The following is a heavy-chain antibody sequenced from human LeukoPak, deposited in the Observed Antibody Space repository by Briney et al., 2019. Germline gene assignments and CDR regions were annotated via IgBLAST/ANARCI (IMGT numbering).Heavy chain of an antibody. Sequence: GGSLRLSCAASGFTFSSYSMNWVRQAPGKGLEWVSSISSSSSYIYYADSVKGRFTISRDNAKNSLYLQMNSLRAEDTAVYYCARVRCSGGSCPYYYYYYYMDVWGKGTTVTVSS. CDR3: ARVRCSGGSCPYYYYYYYMDV. V-gene: IGHV3-21*01. D-gene: IGHD2-15*01. J-gene: IGHJ6*03. CDR2: ISSSSSYI. CDR1: GFTFSSYS.